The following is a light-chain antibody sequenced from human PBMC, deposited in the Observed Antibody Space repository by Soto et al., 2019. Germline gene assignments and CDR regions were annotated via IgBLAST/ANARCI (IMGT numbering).Light chain of an antibody. Sequence: VIWMTQSPSLLSASPGDRVTLSCRTSQGISSYLAWYQQKPGKAPELLIYAASTLQSGVPSRFSGSGSGTDFTPTSSRLQSEDFATYYCQQYYRFPITFGQGTRLEIK. CDR2: AAS. V-gene: IGKV1D-8*01. CDR1: QGISSY. J-gene: IGKJ5*01. CDR3: QQYYRFPIT.